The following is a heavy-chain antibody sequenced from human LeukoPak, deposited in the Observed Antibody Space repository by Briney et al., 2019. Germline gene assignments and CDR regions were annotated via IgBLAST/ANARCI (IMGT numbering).Heavy chain of an antibody. CDR3: ARDPRGIVGANHNWFDP. CDR1: GGSIGSGSYY. V-gene: IGHV4-61*02. J-gene: IGHJ5*02. D-gene: IGHD1-26*01. Sequence: PSETLSLTCTVSGGSIGSGSYYWSWIRQPAGKGLEWIGRIYASGSTNYNPSLKSRVTMSVDTSKSQFSLKLISVTAADTAVYYCARDPRGIVGANHNWFDPWGQGTLVTVSS. CDR2: IYASGST.